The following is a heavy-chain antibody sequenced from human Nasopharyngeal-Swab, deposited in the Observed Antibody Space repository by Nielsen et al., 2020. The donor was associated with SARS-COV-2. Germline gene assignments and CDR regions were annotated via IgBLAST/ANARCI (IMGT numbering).Heavy chain of an antibody. Sequence: SVKVSCKASGGTFSSYAISWVRQAPGKGLEWMGGIIPIFGTANYAQKFQGRVTITADKSTSTAYMELSSLRSEDTAVYYCARDGADYGGNSDAFDIWGQGTMVTVSS. D-gene: IGHD4-23*01. V-gene: IGHV1-69*06. J-gene: IGHJ3*02. CDR1: GGTFSSYA. CDR2: IIPIFGTA. CDR3: ARDGADYGGNSDAFDI.